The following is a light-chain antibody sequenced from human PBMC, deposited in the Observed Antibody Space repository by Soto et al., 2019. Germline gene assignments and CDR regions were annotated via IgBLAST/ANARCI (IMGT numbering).Light chain of an antibody. J-gene: IGKJ3*01. CDR1: QDIRNF. Sequence: DIQMTQSPTSLSASVGDRVTITCRASQDIRNFVAWYQQKPGKAPKLLIYAASTLHSGVPTRFSGSGSGTEFNLTINSLQPEDVATYSCQNYSSVTVFGPGTKVSIK. CDR3: QNYSSVTV. CDR2: AAS. V-gene: IGKV1-27*01.